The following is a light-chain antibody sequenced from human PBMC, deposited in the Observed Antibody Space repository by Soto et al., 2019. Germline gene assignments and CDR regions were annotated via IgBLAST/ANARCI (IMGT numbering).Light chain of an antibody. V-gene: IGLV2-14*01. CDR3: VSYTSSSTWV. CDR1: SSDVGGYNF. J-gene: IGLJ3*02. CDR2: DVS. Sequence: QSALTQPASVSGSPGQSITISCTGASSDVGGYNFVSWYQQNPGKAPKVMIYDVSNRPSGVSNRFSGSKSGITASLTISGLQAEDEADYYCVSYTSSSTWVFGGGTKLTVL.